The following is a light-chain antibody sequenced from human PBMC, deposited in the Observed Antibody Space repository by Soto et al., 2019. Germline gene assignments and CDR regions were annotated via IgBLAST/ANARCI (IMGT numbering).Light chain of an antibody. J-gene: IGKJ1*01. V-gene: IGKV3-20*01. Sequence: EIVLTQIPGTLSLSPGERATLSCRASQSLSNNYLAWYQQKSGQAPRLLIHGASTRATGIPDRFSGSVSGADFTLTISRLEPEDFAVYYCQQYGTSPSWTFGQGTRVEI. CDR1: QSLSNNY. CDR3: QQYGTSPSWT. CDR2: GAS.